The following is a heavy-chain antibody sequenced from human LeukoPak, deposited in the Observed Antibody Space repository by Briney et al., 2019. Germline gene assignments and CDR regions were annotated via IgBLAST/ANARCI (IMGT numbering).Heavy chain of an antibody. V-gene: IGHV3-23*01. Sequence: GGSLRLSCAASGFSFSTHGLTWVRQAPGKGLEWVSTVSRTGGSAYYADSVKGRFTISRDNSKNTVSLEMSSLGLDDTAVYYCAKVHLRGVTDYWGQGTLVTVSS. J-gene: IGHJ4*02. D-gene: IGHD3-10*01. CDR1: GFSFSTHG. CDR3: AKVHLRGVTDY. CDR2: VSRTGGSA.